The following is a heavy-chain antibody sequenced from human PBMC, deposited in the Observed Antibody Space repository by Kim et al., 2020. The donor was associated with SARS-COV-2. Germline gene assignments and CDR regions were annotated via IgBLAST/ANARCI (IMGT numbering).Heavy chain of an antibody. V-gene: IGHV5-10-1*01. Sequence: GESLKISCKGSGYSFTSYWISWVRQMPGKGLEWMGRIDPSDSYTNYSPSFQGHVTISADKSISTAYLQWSSLKASDTAMYYCARIDILTGRPAYLDYWGQGTLVTVSS. J-gene: IGHJ4*02. CDR2: IDPSDSYT. D-gene: IGHD3-9*01. CDR3: ARIDILTGRPAYLDY. CDR1: GYSFTSYW.